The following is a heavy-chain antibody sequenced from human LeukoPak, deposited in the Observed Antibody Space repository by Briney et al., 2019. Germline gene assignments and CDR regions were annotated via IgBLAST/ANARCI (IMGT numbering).Heavy chain of an antibody. Sequence: GGSLRLSCAASGYSFSDAWMNWVRQAPGKGLVWVSRINSLGSDATYADSVKGRFTISRDNAKNTLFLQMNSLRAEDTAVYYCVRVRRNDFYYFDHWGQGALVTVSP. D-gene: IGHD2-21*02. J-gene: IGHJ4*02. CDR1: GYSFSDAW. CDR3: VRVRRNDFYYFDH. V-gene: IGHV3-74*01. CDR2: INSLGSDA.